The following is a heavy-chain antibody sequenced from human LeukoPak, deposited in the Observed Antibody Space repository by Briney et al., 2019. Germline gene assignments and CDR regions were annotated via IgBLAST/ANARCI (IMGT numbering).Heavy chain of an antibody. CDR1: GYTFTSYA. Sequence: VASVKVSCKASGYTFTSYAMNWVRQAPGQGLEWMGWINTNTGNPTYAQGFTGRFVFSLDTSVSTAYLQISSLKAEDTAVYYCATADYDFLTVYKYFDYWGQGPLVPVSS. J-gene: IGHJ4*02. D-gene: IGHD3-9*01. CDR2: INTNTGNP. V-gene: IGHV7-4-1*02. CDR3: ATADYDFLTVYKYFDY.